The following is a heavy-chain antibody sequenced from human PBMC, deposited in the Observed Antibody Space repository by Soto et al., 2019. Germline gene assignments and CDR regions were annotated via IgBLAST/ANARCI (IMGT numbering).Heavy chain of an antibody. CDR3: ARGDTFGYGIFDY. Sequence: QVQLQQWGAGLLKPSETLSLTCAVYGGSFSGYYWSWIRQPPWKGLEWIGEINHSGSTNYNPSLKSRVTISVDTSKNQFSLKLSSVTAADTAVYYCARGDTFGYGIFDYWGQGTLVTVSS. V-gene: IGHV4-34*01. CDR2: INHSGST. J-gene: IGHJ4*02. D-gene: IGHD5-18*01. CDR1: GGSFSGYY.